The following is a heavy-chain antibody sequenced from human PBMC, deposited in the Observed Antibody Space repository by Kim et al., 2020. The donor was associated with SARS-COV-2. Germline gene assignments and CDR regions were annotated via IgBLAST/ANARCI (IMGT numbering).Heavy chain of an antibody. D-gene: IGHD4-17*01. CDR1: GFTFNNAW. V-gene: IGHV3-15*01. Sequence: GGSLRLSCAVSGFTFNNAWMSWVRQAPGKGLEWVGRIKSETYGGTTDYAAPVKGRVTISRDDSKNTLFLQLDSLKTEDTAVYYCSTHGYGCNAFDYWGQGSLVTVSS. CDR2: IKSETYGGTT. CDR3: STHGYGCNAFDY. J-gene: IGHJ4*02.